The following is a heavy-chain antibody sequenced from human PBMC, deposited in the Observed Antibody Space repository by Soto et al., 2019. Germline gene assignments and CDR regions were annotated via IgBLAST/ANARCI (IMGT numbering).Heavy chain of an antibody. J-gene: IGHJ4*02. Sequence: SETLSLTCAVSGGSISSSNWWSWVRQPPGKGLEWIGEIYHSGSTNYNPSLKSRVTISVDKSKNQFSLKLSSVTAADTAVYYCARAPRSGSYYRTFDYWGQGTLVTVSS. CDR1: GGSISSSNW. CDR3: ARAPRSGSYYRTFDY. CDR2: IYHSGST. D-gene: IGHD3-10*01. V-gene: IGHV4-4*02.